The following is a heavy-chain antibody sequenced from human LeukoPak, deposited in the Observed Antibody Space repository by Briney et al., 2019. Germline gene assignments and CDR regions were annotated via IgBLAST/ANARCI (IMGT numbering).Heavy chain of an antibody. CDR2: INHSGST. V-gene: IGHV4-34*01. CDR1: GGSFSGYY. Sequence: SETLSLTCAVYGGSFSGYYWSWIRQPPGKGLEWIGEINHSGSTNYNPSLKSRVTISVDTSKNQFSLKLSSVTAADTAVYYCAAGGYCSSTSCYPTTWNWFDPWGQGTLVTVSS. J-gene: IGHJ5*02. CDR3: AAGGYCSSTSCYPTTWNWFDP. D-gene: IGHD2-2*01.